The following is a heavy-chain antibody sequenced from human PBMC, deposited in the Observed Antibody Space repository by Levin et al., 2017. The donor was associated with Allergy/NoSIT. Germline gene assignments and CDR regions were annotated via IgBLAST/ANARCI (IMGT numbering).Heavy chain of an antibody. V-gene: IGHV1-69*02. CDR1: GGTFSSYT. D-gene: IGHD2-15*01. CDR3: ARGVGYCSGGSCTPYYYYDYMDV. Sequence: ASVKVSCKASGGTFSSYTISWVRQAPGQGLEWMGRIIPILGIANYAQKFQGRVTITADKSTSTAYMELSSLRSEDTAVYYCARGVGYCSGGSCTPYYYYDYMDVWGKGTTVTVSS. J-gene: IGHJ6*03. CDR2: IIPILGIA.